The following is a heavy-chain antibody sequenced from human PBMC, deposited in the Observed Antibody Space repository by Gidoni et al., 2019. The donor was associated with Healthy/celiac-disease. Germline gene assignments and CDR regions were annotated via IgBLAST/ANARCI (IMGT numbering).Heavy chain of an antibody. CDR3: AKSLFTVTSDY. CDR1: GFTFSSYG. Sequence: QVQLVESGGGVVQPGRSLRLSCAASGFTFSSYGMLWVRQAPGKGLEWVAVISYDGSNKYYADSVKGRFTISRDNSKNTLYLQMNSLRAEDTAVYYCAKSLFTVTSDYWGQGTLVTVSS. D-gene: IGHD4-17*01. CDR2: ISYDGSNK. V-gene: IGHV3-30*18. J-gene: IGHJ4*02.